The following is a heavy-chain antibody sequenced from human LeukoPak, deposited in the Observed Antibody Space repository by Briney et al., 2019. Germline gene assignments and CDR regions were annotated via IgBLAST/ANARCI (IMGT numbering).Heavy chain of an antibody. J-gene: IGHJ4*02. CDR3: SRYVDTPLDY. Sequence: GGSLRLSCAASGFTFSGSSIHWVRQASGKGLEWVGRIRSKANSYATAYAASVAGRFTISRDDSQNRAYLQMNSLKTEDAAVYYCSRYVDTPLDYWGQGALVTVSS. CDR1: GFTFSGSS. CDR2: IRSKANSYAT. V-gene: IGHV3-73*01. D-gene: IGHD5-18*01.